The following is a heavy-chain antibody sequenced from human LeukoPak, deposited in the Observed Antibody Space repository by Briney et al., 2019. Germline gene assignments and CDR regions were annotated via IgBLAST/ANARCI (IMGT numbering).Heavy chain of an antibody. Sequence: GGSLRLSCAASGFTFSDHYMDWVRQAPGKGLEWVSAISGSGGSTYYADSVKGRFTISRDNSKNTLYLQMNSLRAEDTAVYYCAKDRAWELIFDYWGQGTLVTVSS. CDR2: ISGSGGST. J-gene: IGHJ4*02. V-gene: IGHV3-23*01. D-gene: IGHD1-26*01. CDR1: GFTFSDHY. CDR3: AKDRAWELIFDY.